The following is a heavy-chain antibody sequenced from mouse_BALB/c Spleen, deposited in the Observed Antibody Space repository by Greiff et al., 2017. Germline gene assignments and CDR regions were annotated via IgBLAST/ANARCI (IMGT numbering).Heavy chain of an antibody. CDR1: GYTFTSYW. Sequence: VQLQQSGAELAKPGASVKMSCKASGYTFTSYWMHWVKQRPGQGLEWIGYINPSTGYTEYNQKFKDKATLTADKSSSTAYMQLSSLTSEDSAVYYCARSGYGKGDYAMDYWGQGTSVTVSS. CDR2: INPSTGYT. CDR3: ARSGYGKGDYAMDY. J-gene: IGHJ4*01. V-gene: IGHV1-7*01. D-gene: IGHD2-1*01.